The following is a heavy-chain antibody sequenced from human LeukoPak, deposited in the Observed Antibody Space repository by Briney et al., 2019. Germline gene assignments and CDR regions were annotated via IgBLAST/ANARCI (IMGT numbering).Heavy chain of an antibody. J-gene: IGHJ4*02. CDR2: ISSSSSYI. CDR3: ARAYGSGSPNDY. V-gene: IGHV3-21*01. Sequence: TGGSLRLSCAASGFTFSSYSMNWVRQAPGKGLEWVSSISSSSSYIYYADSVKGRFTISRDNAKNSLYLQMNSLRAEDTAVYYCARAYGSGSPNDYWGQGTLVTVSS. D-gene: IGHD3-10*01. CDR1: GFTFSSYS.